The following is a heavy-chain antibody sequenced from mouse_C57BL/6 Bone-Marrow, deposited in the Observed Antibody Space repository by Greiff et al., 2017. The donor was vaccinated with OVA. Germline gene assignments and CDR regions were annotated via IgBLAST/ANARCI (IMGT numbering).Heavy chain of an antibody. V-gene: IGHV1-78*01. CDR1: GYTFTDHT. Sequence: VQLQQSDAELVKPGASVKISCKVSGYTFTDHTIHWMKQRPAQGLEWIGYIYPRDGSTKYNEKFKGKGTFTAATTANTADMQLSSLTTEDSAIYYSAREGLALDYWGQGTTLTVSS. J-gene: IGHJ2*01. D-gene: IGHD2-4*01. CDR2: IYPRDGST. CDR3: AREGLALDY.